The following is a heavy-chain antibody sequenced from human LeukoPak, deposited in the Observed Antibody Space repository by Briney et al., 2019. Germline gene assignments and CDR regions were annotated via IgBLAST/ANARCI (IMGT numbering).Heavy chain of an antibody. V-gene: IGHV1-18*01. CDR2: ISGYNYNA. J-gene: IGHJ6*02. D-gene: IGHD6-13*01. Sequence: GASVKVSCKASGYTFASYGISWLRQAPGQGLEWMGWISGYNYNAKYAQKFQGRVTMTTDTSTSTAYMELRSLRSDDTAVYYCARGRYSSSWPYYYYYGMDVWGQGTTVTVSS. CDR1: GYTFASYG. CDR3: ARGRYSSSWPYYYYYGMDV.